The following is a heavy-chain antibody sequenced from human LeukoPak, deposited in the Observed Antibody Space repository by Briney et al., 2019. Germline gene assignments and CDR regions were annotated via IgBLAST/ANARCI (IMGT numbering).Heavy chain of an antibody. V-gene: IGHV1-69*01. CDR2: IIPIFDTA. D-gene: IGHD5-12*01. J-gene: IGHJ3*02. CDR1: GGTFSSYA. Sequence: SVKVSCKASGGTFSSYAISWVRQAPGQGLEWMGGIIPIFDTANYAQKFQGRVTITADESTSTAYMELSSLRSEDTAVYYCARVKSGELYSGYDRGAFDIWGQGTMVTVSS. CDR3: ARVKSGELYSGYDRGAFDI.